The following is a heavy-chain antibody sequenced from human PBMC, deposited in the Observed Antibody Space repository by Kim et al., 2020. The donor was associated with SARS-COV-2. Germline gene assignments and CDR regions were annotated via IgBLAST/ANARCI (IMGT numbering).Heavy chain of an antibody. D-gene: IGHD6-13*01. CDR3: AREARTAYSSSYDAFDI. J-gene: IGHJ3*02. Sequence: LKGRVTISVDTSKNQFSLKLSSVTAADTAVYYCAREARTAYSSSYDAFDIWGQGTMVTVSS. V-gene: IGHV4-34*01.